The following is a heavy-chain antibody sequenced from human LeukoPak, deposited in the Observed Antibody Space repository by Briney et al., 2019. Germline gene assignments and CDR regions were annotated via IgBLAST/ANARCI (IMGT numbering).Heavy chain of an antibody. J-gene: IGHJ4*02. D-gene: IGHD4-17*01. CDR2: ISGSGGST. CDR3: AKQTEYGDSEFDY. Sequence: GGSLRLSCAASGFTFSSYALSWVRQAPGKGLEWVSAISGSGGSTYYADSVKGRFTISRDNSKNTLYLQMNSLRAEDTAVYYCAKQTEYGDSEFDYWGQGTLVTVSS. V-gene: IGHV3-23*01. CDR1: GFTFSSYA.